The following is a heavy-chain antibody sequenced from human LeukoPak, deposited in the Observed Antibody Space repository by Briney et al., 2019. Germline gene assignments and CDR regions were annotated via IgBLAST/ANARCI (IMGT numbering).Heavy chain of an antibody. V-gene: IGHV3-15*01. J-gene: IGHJ4*02. Sequence: PGGSLRLSCAASGLTFSSAWMSWVRQVPGKGLEWVGRIKRKSDGGTTDYAAPVKGRFTISRDDSKNTLYLQMNSLKSEDTAVYYCTTELDVRPNHYWGQGTLVTVSS. CDR1: GLTFSSAW. CDR2: IKRKSDGGTT. CDR3: TTELDVRPNHY. D-gene: IGHD1-14*01.